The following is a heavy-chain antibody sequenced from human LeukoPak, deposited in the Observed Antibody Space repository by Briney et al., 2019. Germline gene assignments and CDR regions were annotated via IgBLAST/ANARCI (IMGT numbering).Heavy chain of an antibody. D-gene: IGHD6-13*01. CDR1: GFTFSSYS. V-gene: IGHV3-48*01. Sequence: GGSLRLSCAASGFTFSSYSMNWVRQAPGKGLEWASYISSSSSTIYYADSVKGRFTISRDNAKNSLYLQMNSLRAEDTAVYYCARPPLYSSSWYDYWGQGTLVTVSS. CDR2: ISSSSSTI. J-gene: IGHJ4*02. CDR3: ARPPLYSSSWYDY.